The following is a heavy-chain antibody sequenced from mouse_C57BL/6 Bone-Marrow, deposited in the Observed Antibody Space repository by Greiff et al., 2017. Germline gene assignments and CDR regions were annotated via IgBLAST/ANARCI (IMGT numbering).Heavy chain of an antibody. Sequence: DVQLQESGGGLVQPGGSLKLSCAASGFTFSDYYMYWVRQTPEKRLEWVAYISNGGGSTYYPDTVKGRFTISRDNAKNTLYLQMSRLKSEDTAMYYCARLLFYAMDYWGQGTSVTVSS. J-gene: IGHJ4*01. V-gene: IGHV5-12*01. CDR3: ARLLFYAMDY. CDR1: GFTFSDYY. CDR2: ISNGGGST.